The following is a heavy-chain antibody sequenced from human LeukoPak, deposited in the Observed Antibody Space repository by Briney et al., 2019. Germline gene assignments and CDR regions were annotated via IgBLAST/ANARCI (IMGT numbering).Heavy chain of an antibody. Sequence: ASVKVSCKATGGTFSTYDISWVRQAPGQGLEWMGGIIPIFGTANYAQKFQGRVTITADESTSTAYMELSSLRSEDTAVYYCARLPQYSSSLNYWGQGTLVTVSS. CDR1: GGTFSTYD. J-gene: IGHJ4*02. CDR3: ARLPQYSSSLNY. CDR2: IIPIFGTA. V-gene: IGHV1-69*13. D-gene: IGHD6-6*01.